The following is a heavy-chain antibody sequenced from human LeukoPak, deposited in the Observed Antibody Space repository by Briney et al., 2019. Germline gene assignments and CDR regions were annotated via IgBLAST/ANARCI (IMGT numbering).Heavy chain of an antibody. D-gene: IGHD6-13*01. CDR1: GYTFTSSY. CDR3: ARVRTIAAVGPDFDF. Sequence: ASVKVSCKASGYTFTSSYMHWVRQAPGQGLEWMGIITTSGGSTNYAQNFQGRVTMTRDTSTSTVYMELTSLGSEDTAVYYCARVRTIAAVGPDFDFWGQGTLVTVSS. J-gene: IGHJ4*02. V-gene: IGHV1-46*01. CDR2: ITTSGGST.